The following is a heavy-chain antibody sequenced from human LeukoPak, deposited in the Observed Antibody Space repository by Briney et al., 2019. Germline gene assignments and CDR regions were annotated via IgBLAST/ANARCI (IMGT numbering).Heavy chain of an antibody. CDR3: ARSDYYGSGSYYGDAFDI. CDR1: GFTFSDYY. CDR2: ISSSSSYT. J-gene: IGHJ3*02. D-gene: IGHD3-10*01. Sequence: PGGSLRLSCAASGFTFSDYYMSWIRQAPGKGLEWVSYISSSSSYTNYADSVKGRFTISRDDAKNSLYLQMNSLRAEDTAVYYCARSDYYGSGSYYGDAFDIWGQGTMVTVSS. V-gene: IGHV3-11*06.